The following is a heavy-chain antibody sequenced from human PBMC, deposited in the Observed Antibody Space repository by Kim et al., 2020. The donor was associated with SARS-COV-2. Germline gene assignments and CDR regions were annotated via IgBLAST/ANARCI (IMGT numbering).Heavy chain of an antibody. D-gene: IGHD2-15*01. V-gene: IGHV3-23*01. CDR3: TKRAATGAGPYYYDS. CDR1: GFTFSNYA. J-gene: IGHJ5*01. CDR2: IGAGHDA. Sequence: GGSLRLSCAVSGFTFSNYAMSWVRQAPGKRLEWVAGIGAGHDAYYRDSVRGRFTISRDHSDNTLYLQMNSLRADDAAVYYCTKRAATGAGPYYYDSWG.